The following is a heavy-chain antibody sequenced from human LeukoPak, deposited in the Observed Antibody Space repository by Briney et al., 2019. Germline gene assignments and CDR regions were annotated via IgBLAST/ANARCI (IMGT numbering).Heavy chain of an antibody. CDR2: IYSGGST. V-gene: IGHV3-66*01. Sequence: GGSLRLSCAASGFTVSSNYMSWVRQAPGKGLEWVSVIYSGGSTYYADSVKGRFTISRDNSKNTLYLQMNSLRAEDTAVYYCAAGLIVPAAIHQDWFDPWGQGTLVTVSS. D-gene: IGHD2-2*01. CDR1: GFTVSSNY. CDR3: AAGLIVPAAIHQDWFDP. J-gene: IGHJ5*02.